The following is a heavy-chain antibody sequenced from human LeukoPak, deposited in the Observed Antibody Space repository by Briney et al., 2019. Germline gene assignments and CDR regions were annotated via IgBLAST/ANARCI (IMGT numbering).Heavy chain of an antibody. J-gene: IGHJ4*02. V-gene: IGHV3-48*03. D-gene: IGHD1-26*01. CDR2: ISRSGTTI. CDR3: VRDRNAGNSYDY. CDR1: RFTFSSYE. Sequence: GGSLRLSCAASRFTFSSYEMNWVRQAPGKGLEWISYISRSGTTIYYADSVKGRFTISRDNAKNSLYLQMNSLRVEDTAVYYCVRDRNAGNSYDYWGQGTLVTVSS.